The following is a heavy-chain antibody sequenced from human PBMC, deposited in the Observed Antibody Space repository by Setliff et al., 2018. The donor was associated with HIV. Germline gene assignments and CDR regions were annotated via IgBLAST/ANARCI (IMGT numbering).Heavy chain of an antibody. D-gene: IGHD6-13*01. CDR1: GFTFSSFE. CDR2: ISTSGSSI. J-gene: IGHJ4*02. Sequence: GGSLRLSCAASGFTFSSFEMNWVRQAPGEGLEWVSHISTSGSSIYYADSVRGRFTISRDNAKNSVFLQMNSLRAEDTGAYYCATQTGFYNSHWYDYWGQGTMVTVSS. CDR3: ATQTGFYNSHWYDY. V-gene: IGHV3-48*03.